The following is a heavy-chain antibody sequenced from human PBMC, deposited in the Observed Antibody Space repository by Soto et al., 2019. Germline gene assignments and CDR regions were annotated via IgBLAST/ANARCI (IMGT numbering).Heavy chain of an antibody. Sequence: PSETLSLTCAVYGGSFSGYYWSWIRQPPGKGLEWIGEINHSGSTNYNPSLKSRVTISVDTSKNQFSLKLSSVTAADTAVYYCARHNPDYGGNSLDYWGQGTLVTVSS. J-gene: IGHJ4*02. CDR2: INHSGST. CDR1: GGSFSGYY. V-gene: IGHV4-34*01. D-gene: IGHD4-17*01. CDR3: ARHNPDYGGNSLDY.